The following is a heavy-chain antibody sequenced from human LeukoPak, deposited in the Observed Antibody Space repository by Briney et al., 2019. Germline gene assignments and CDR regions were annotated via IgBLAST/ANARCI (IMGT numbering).Heavy chain of an antibody. D-gene: IGHD5-18*01. J-gene: IGHJ4*02. CDR2: ISYDGSNK. CDR3: AKGDVDTAMVRGY. V-gene: IGHV3-30*18. Sequence: GGSLRLSCAASGFTFSSYGMHWVRQAPGKGLEWVAVISYDGSNKYYADSVKGRLTISRDNSKNTLYLQMNSLRAEDTAVYYCAKGDVDTAMVRGYWGQGTLVTVSS. CDR1: GFTFSSYG.